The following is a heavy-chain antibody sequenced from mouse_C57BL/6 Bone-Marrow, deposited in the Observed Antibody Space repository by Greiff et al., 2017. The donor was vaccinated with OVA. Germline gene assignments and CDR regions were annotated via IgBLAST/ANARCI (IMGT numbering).Heavy chain of an antibody. CDR2: IYPGDGDT. CDR3: ARWDYGSSAWFAY. D-gene: IGHD1-1*01. J-gene: IGHJ3*01. Sequence: VQLQQSGPELVKPGASVKISCKASGYAFSSSWMNWVKQRPGKGLEWIGRIYPGDGDTNYNGKFKGKATLTADKSSSTAYMQLSSLTSEDSAVYFCARWDYGSSAWFAYWGQGTLVTVSA. V-gene: IGHV1-82*01. CDR1: GYAFSSSW.